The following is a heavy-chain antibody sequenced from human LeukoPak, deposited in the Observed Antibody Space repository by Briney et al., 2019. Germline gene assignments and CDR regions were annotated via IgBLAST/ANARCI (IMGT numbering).Heavy chain of an antibody. CDR2: MNPNSGNT. V-gene: IGHV1-8*01. J-gene: IGHJ4*02. D-gene: IGHD7-27*01. Sequence: ASVKVSCKASGYTLTSYDINWVRQATGQGGEWMGWMNPNSGNTGYAQKFQGRFTMTRNTSISTAYMELSSLRSEDTAVYYCASGSPSWYWGQGTLVTVSS. CDR1: GYTLTSYD. CDR3: ASGSPSWY.